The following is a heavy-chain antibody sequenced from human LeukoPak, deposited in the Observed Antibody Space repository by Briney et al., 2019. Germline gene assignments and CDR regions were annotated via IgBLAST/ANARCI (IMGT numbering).Heavy chain of an antibody. J-gene: IGHJ4*02. CDR2: ISASGGST. D-gene: IGHD6-19*01. CDR3: PRGSSGPDY. Sequence: GGSLRLSCEGSGFTFSNAWMSWVRQAPGKGLEWVSSISASGGSTYYADSVKGRFTISRDNLKNTLHLQMNSLRAEDTAVYYCPRGSSGPDYWGQGTLVTVSS. V-gene: IGHV3-23*01. CDR1: GFTFSNAW.